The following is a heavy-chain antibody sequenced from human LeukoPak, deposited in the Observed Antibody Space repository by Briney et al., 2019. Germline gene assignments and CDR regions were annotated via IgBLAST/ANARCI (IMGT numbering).Heavy chain of an antibody. Sequence: SETLSLTCSVSGGSISSYYWNWIRQPAGKGLEWIGEINHSGSTNYNPSLKSRVTISVDTSKNQFSLRLSSVTAADTAVYYCARVLEGSSGQHWYFDLWGRGTLVTVSS. CDR1: GGSISSYY. D-gene: IGHD6-19*01. J-gene: IGHJ2*01. CDR2: INHSGST. V-gene: IGHV4-34*01. CDR3: ARVLEGSSGQHWYFDL.